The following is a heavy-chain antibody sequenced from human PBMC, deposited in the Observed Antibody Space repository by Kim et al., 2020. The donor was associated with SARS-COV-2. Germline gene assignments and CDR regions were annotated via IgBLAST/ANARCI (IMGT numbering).Heavy chain of an antibody. D-gene: IGHD3-10*01. Sequence: GGSLRLSCAASGFTFSSYAMSWVRQAPGKGLEWVSAISGSGGSTYYADSVKGRFTISRDNSKNTLYLQMNSLRAEDTAVYYCAKVWPMVRGVIRGSFDYWGQGTLVTVSS. CDR1: GFTFSSYA. CDR2: ISGSGGST. J-gene: IGHJ4*02. V-gene: IGHV3-23*01. CDR3: AKVWPMVRGVIRGSFDY.